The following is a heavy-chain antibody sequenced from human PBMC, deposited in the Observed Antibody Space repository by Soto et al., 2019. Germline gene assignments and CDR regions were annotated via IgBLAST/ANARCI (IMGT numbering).Heavy chain of an antibody. CDR3: AKGGLYNSSWYEGY. CDR1: PITVYNFAA. J-gene: IGHJ4*02. CDR2: ISGRGDHR. V-gene: IGHV3-23*01. D-gene: IGHD6-13*01. Sequence: EMQLLESGGGLGQPGGSLRLSCVASPITVYNFAAMSWVRQTPERGLEWVSTISGRGDHRYYADSVKGRFAISRDNSKNTLDLQLNSLTADDTAVYYCAKGGLYNSSWYEGYWGQGTLVTVSS.